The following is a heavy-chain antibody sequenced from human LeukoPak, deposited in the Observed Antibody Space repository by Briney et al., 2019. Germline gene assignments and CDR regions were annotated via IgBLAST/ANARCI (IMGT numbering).Heavy chain of an antibody. CDR2: IWYDGSNK. D-gene: IGHD2-2*01. CDR1: GFTFSSYS. Sequence: PGGSLRLSCAASGFTFSSYSMNWVRQAPGKGLEWVAVIWYDGSNKYYADSVKGRFTISRDNSKNTLDLQMNSLRAADTAVYFCARGGHCSTTSCSNYDGMDVWGQGTTLTVSS. V-gene: IGHV3-33*08. J-gene: IGHJ6*02. CDR3: ARGGHCSTTSCSNYDGMDV.